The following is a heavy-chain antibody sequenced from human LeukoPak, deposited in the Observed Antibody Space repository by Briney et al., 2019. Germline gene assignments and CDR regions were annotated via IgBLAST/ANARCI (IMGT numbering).Heavy chain of an antibody. CDR2: KKQDGSEK. J-gene: IGHJ6*03. V-gene: IGHV3-7*01. Sequence: PGGSLRLSCAASGFTFSSYWMSWVRQAPGKGLGGVANKKQDGSEKYYVDYVKGRFTISRDNAKNSLYLQMNSLRAEDTAVYYCARVTVGATNYYYYYMDVWGKGTTVTVSS. CDR1: GFTFSSYW. CDR3: ARVTVGATNYYYYYMDV. D-gene: IGHD1-26*01.